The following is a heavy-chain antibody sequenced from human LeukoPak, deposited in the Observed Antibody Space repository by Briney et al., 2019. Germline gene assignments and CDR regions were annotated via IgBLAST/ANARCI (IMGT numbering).Heavy chain of an antibody. CDR1: GGSFSGYY. CDR3: ARRRIAAAVNDY. Sequence: SETLSLTCAVYGGSFSGYYWSWIRQPPGKGLEWIGEINHSGSTNYNPPLKSRVTISVDTSKNQFSLKLSSVTAADTAVYYCARRRIAAAVNDYWGQGTLVTVSS. J-gene: IGHJ4*02. V-gene: IGHV4-34*01. CDR2: INHSGST. D-gene: IGHD6-13*01.